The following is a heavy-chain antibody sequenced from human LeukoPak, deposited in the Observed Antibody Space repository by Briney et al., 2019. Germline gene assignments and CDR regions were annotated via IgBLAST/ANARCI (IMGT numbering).Heavy chain of an antibody. D-gene: IGHD2-8*01. CDR2: IRSKANSYAT. V-gene: IGHV3-73*01. J-gene: IGHJ4*02. CDR1: GFTFSGSA. Sequence: GGSLRLSCAASGFTFSGSAMHWVRQASGKGLEWVGRIRSKANSYATAYAASVKGRFPISRDDSKNTAYLQMNSLKTEDTAVYYCCTPAFDYWGQGTLVTVSS. CDR3: CTPAFDY.